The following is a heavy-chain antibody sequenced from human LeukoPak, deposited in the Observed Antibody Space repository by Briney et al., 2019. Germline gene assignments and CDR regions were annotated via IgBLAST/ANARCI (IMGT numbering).Heavy chain of an antibody. Sequence: SETLSLTCTVSGYSIRSGYYWGWIRQPPGKGLEWIGSISHSGSTHYNPSLKSRVTISVDTSKNQFSLKLSSVTAADTSVYYCAAEGGATSAFDIWGQGTMVTVSS. V-gene: IGHV4-38-2*02. CDR2: ISHSGST. J-gene: IGHJ3*02. D-gene: IGHD1-26*01. CDR3: AAEGGATSAFDI. CDR1: GYSIRSGYY.